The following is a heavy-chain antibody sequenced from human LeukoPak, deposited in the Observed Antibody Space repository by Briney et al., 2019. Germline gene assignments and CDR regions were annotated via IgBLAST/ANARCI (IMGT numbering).Heavy chain of an antibody. CDR1: GXTFRSNK. J-gene: IGHJ4*02. CDR2: INVNGSTI. D-gene: IGHD1-14*01. CDR3: ARGGYGILDY. V-gene: IGHV3-48*03. Sequence: GESLSLSCAASGXTFRSNKYNWVRQPQGPGLEWVSNINVNGSTIYYADSVRGRFTISRDKAKNSLYLQMNSLRAEDTAVYYCARGGYGILDYWGQGTLVTVSS.